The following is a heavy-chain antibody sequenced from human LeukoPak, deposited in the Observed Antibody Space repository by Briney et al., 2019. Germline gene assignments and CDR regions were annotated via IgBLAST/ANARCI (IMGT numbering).Heavy chain of an antibody. D-gene: IGHD1-7*01. CDR3: ARLGTNYPFDY. CDR1: GGSISSSSYY. CDR2: FYYSGST. J-gene: IGHJ4*02. V-gene: IGHV4-39*01. Sequence: SETLSLTCSVSGGSISSSSYYWGWIRQPPGKGLEWIGSFYYSGSTYYNPSLKSRLTISVDTSKNLFYLKLSSVTAADTAVYYCARLGTNYPFDYWGQGTLVTVSS.